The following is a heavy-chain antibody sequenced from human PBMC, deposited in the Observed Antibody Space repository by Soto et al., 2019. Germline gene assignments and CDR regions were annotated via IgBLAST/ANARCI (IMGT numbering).Heavy chain of an antibody. Sequence: SETLSLTCTVSGGSISSYYWSWIRQPPGKGLEWIGYIYYSGSTNYNPSLKSRVTISVDTSKNQFSLKLSSVTAADTAVYYCARVNSPYYYDSSGYYFYYYYYGMDVWGQGXTVTVSS. J-gene: IGHJ6*02. CDR2: IYYSGST. D-gene: IGHD3-22*01. CDR1: GGSISSYY. V-gene: IGHV4-59*01. CDR3: ARVNSPYYYDSSGYYFYYYYYGMDV.